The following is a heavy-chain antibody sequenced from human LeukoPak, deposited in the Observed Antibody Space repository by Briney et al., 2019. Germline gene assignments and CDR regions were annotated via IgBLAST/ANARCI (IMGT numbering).Heavy chain of an antibody. V-gene: IGHV4-61*02. CDR1: GGSISSGSYY. J-gene: IGHJ5*02. Sequence: SQTLSLTCTVAGGSISSGSYYWSWIRQPAGKGLEWIGRIYTRGSTTYNPSLKSRVTISIDTSKNQLSLKLSSVTAADTAVYYCARHPVLNWFDPWGQGTLVTVSS. CDR3: ARHPVLNWFDP. CDR2: IYTRGST. D-gene: IGHD6-6*01.